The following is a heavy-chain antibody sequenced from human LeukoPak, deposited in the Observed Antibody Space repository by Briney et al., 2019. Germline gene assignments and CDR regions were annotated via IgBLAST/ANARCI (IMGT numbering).Heavy chain of an antibody. J-gene: IGHJ4*02. CDR2: IASDGSST. Sequence: PGGALRLLCSASWFTFKRYWVNWVRQASGEGLVWVSRIASDGSSTTYADSVKGRFSISRDNAKNTLYLQMNSLRVEDTAVYYCARGRPHGNDYWGQGTLVTVSS. CDR3: ARGRPHGNDY. V-gene: IGHV3-74*01. D-gene: IGHD4-23*01. CDR1: WFTFKRYW.